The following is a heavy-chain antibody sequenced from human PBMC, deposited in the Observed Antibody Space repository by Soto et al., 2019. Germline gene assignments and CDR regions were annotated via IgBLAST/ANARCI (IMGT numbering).Heavy chain of an antibody. CDR2: ISAYNGNT. V-gene: IGHV1-18*01. J-gene: IGHJ4*01. Sequence: ASVKVSCKASGYTLTSDGIGWVRQAPGQGLEWMGWISAYNGNTNYAQKLQGRVTMTTDTSTSTAYMELRSLRSDDTAVYYCARDGPMDRAFDIWGQGTLVTVSS. D-gene: IGHD3-10*01. CDR3: ARDGPMDRAFDI. CDR1: GYTLTSDG.